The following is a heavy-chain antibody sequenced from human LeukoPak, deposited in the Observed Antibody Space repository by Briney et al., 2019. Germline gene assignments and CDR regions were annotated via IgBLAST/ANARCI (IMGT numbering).Heavy chain of an antibody. CDR3: ARFMMTTVTQYYYYYGMDV. V-gene: IGHV4-59*01. D-gene: IGHD4-11*01. Sequence: SETLFLTCTVSGGSISSYYWSWIRQPPGKGLEWIGYIYYSGSTNYNPSLKSRVTISVDTSKNQFSLKLSSVTAADTAVYYCARFMMTTVTQYYYYYGMDVWGQGTTVTVSS. J-gene: IGHJ6*02. CDR2: IYYSGST. CDR1: GGSISSYY.